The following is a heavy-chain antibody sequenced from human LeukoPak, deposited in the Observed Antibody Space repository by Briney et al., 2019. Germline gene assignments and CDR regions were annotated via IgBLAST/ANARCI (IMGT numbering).Heavy chain of an antibody. J-gene: IGHJ3*02. D-gene: IGHD5-24*01. CDR1: GGSFSGYY. Sequence: SETLSLTCAVYGGSFSGYYWSWIRQPPGKGLEWIGEINHSGSTNYNPSLKSRVTISVDTSKNQFSLKLSSVTAADTAVYYCAREGRDGHNFSAFDIWGQGTMVTVSS. CDR2: INHSGST. V-gene: IGHV4-34*01. CDR3: AREGRDGHNFSAFDI.